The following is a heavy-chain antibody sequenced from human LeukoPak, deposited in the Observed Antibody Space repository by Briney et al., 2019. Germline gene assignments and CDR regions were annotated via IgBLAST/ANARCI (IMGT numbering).Heavy chain of an antibody. CDR3: VKAAVTWIYFPHFDY. CDR2: ISSNGGST. D-gene: IGHD5-12*01. Sequence: QAGGSLRLSCAASGFTFSSYAMHWVRQAPGKGLEYVSAISSNGGSTYYADSVKGRFTVSRDNSKNTLYLQMSSLRAEDTAVYYCVKAAVTWIYFPHFDYWGQGTLVTVSS. J-gene: IGHJ4*02. CDR1: GFTFSSYA. V-gene: IGHV3-64D*06.